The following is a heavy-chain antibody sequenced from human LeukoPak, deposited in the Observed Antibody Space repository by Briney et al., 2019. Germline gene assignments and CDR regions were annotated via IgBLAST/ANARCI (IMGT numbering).Heavy chain of an antibody. CDR3: ARDLDFWSGYYSY. Sequence: SQTLSLTCTVSGGSISSGGYYWSWIRQHPGKGLEWIGYIYYSGSTYYNPSLKSRVTISVDTSKNQFSLKLSSVTAAGTAVYYCARDLDFWSGYYSYWGQGTLVTVSS. V-gene: IGHV4-31*03. CDR1: GGSISSGGYY. D-gene: IGHD3-3*01. CDR2: IYYSGST. J-gene: IGHJ4*02.